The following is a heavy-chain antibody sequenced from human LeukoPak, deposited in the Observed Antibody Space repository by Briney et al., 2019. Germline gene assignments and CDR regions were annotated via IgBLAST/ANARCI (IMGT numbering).Heavy chain of an antibody. V-gene: IGHV4-39*01. CDR1: GDSISSRSYY. D-gene: IGHD3-22*01. CDR3: ARQVYDSSGYSTDFDY. J-gene: IGHJ4*02. CDR2: IYYSGST. Sequence: PSETLSLTCTVSGDSISSRSYYWGWIRQPPGKGLEWIGTIYYSGSTYYNPSLKSRVTISVDTSKNQFSLKLGSVTAADTAVYYCARQVYDSSGYSTDFDYWGQGTLVTVSS.